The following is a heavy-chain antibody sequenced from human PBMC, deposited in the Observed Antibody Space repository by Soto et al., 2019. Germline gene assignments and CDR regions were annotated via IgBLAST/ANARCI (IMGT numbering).Heavy chain of an antibody. CDR1: GLTFSNYW. CDR3: ARESSGYSSYFDY. J-gene: IGHJ4*02. V-gene: IGHV3-74*01. D-gene: IGHD5-12*01. CDR2: ISRDGSST. Sequence: GGSLRLSCAGSGLTFSNYWIHWVRQAPGQGLAWVSRISRDGSSTTYADSVKGRFTISRDFAKNTVYLQMNSLRAEETAVYYCARESSGYSSYFDYWGQGTLVTVSS.